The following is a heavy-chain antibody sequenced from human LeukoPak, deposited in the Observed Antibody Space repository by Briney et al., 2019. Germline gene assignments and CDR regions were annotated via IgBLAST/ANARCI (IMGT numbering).Heavy chain of an antibody. V-gene: IGHV1-69*05. CDR3: ASGYHYYSYMDV. D-gene: IGHD6-13*01. CDR1: GGTFSSYA. CDR2: IIPIFGTA. Sequence: SVKVSCKASGGTFSSYAISWVRQAPGQGLEWMGGIIPIFGTANYAQKFQGRVTITTDESTSTAYMELSSLRSEDTAVYYCASGYHYYSYMDVWGKGTTVTVSS. J-gene: IGHJ6*03.